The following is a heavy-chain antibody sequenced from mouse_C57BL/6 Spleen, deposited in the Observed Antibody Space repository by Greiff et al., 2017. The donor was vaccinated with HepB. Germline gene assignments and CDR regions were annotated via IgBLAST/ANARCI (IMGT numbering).Heavy chain of an antibody. V-gene: IGHV3-6*01. CDR1: GYSITSGYY. Sequence: ESGPGLVKPSQSLSLTCSVTGYSITSGYYWNWIRQFPGNNLEWMGYISYDGSNNYNPSLKNRISITRDTSKNQFFLKLNSVTTEDTATYYCARGYYGSIYYFDYWGQGTTLTVSS. D-gene: IGHD1-1*01. J-gene: IGHJ2*01. CDR3: ARGYYGSIYYFDY. CDR2: ISYDGSN.